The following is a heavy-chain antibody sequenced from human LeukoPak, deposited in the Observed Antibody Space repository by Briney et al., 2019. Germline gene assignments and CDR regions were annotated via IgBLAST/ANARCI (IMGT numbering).Heavy chain of an antibody. CDR2: INPSGGST. J-gene: IGHJ4*02. Sequence: EGSVKVSCKASGYTFTSYYMHRVRQAPGQGLEWMGIINPSGGSTSYAQKFQGRVTITADKSTSTAYMELSSLRSEDTAVYYCARRGSSGWLFDYWGQGTLVTVSS. V-gene: IGHV1-46*01. CDR1: GYTFTSYY. CDR3: ARRGSSGWLFDY. D-gene: IGHD6-19*01.